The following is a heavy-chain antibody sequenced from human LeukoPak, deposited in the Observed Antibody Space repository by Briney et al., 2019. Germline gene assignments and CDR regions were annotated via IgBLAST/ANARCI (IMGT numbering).Heavy chain of an antibody. D-gene: IGHD2-2*01. CDR2: INHSGST. CDR1: GGSFSGYY. CDR3: ARSLVVPAAVQYNWFDP. Sequence: SETLSLTCAVYGGSFSGYYWSWIRQPPGKALEWIGEINHSGSTNYNPSLKSRVTISVDTSKNQFSLKLSSVTAADTAVYYCARSLVVPAAVQYNWFDPWGQGTLVTVSS. V-gene: IGHV4-34*01. J-gene: IGHJ5*02.